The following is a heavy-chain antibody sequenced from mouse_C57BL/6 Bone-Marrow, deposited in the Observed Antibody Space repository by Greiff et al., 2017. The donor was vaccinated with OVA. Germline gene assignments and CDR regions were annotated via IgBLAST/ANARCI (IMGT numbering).Heavy chain of an antibody. Sequence: VQLQQSGAELARPGASVKLSCKASGYTFTSYGISWVKQSTGQGLEWIGEIYPRSGNTYYNEKFKGKATLTADKSSSTAYMELRSLTSEDSAVYFCARRGGNYGYYYAMDYWGQGTTVTVSS. V-gene: IGHV1-81*01. J-gene: IGHJ4*01. CDR2: IYPRSGNT. CDR1: GYTFTSYG. D-gene: IGHD2-1*01. CDR3: ARRGGNYGYYYAMDY.